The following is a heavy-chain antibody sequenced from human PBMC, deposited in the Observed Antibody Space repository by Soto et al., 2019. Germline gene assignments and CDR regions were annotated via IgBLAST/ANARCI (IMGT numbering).Heavy chain of an antibody. Sequence: PSETLSLTCTVAGGSVFSSSSLWVWIRQSPGKGLEWLGQIFYTGTTYYNPSLGRRITMSVDSSKSLFSLRLSSVTAADTALYSCARLGGLFEFSGPWYKLELWGRGILVTVS. D-gene: IGHD1-1*01. CDR1: GGSVFSSSSL. J-gene: IGHJ1*01. CDR3: ARLGGLFEFSGPWYKLEL. CDR2: IFYTGTT. V-gene: IGHV4-39*02.